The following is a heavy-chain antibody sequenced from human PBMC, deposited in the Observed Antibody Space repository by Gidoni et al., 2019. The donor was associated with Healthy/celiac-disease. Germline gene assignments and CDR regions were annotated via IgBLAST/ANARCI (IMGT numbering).Heavy chain of an antibody. D-gene: IGHD7-27*01. CDR2: IKQDGSEK. CDR1: GFTFSRYW. V-gene: IGHV3-7*01. CDR3: ARAAGDRWYFDL. J-gene: IGHJ2*01. Sequence: EVQLVESGGGLVQPGGSLRLSCAASGFTFSRYWMSWVRQAPGKGLEWVANIKQDGSEKYYVDSVKGRFTISRDNAKNSLYLQMNSLRAEDTAVYYCARAAGDRWYFDLWGRGTLVTVSS.